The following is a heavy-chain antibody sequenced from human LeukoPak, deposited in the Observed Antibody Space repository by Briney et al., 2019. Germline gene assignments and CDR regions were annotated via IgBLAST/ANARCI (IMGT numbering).Heavy chain of an antibody. Sequence: PGESLTLSCAAAGFTFSSNWMSWVRQAPGKGLQWVAKIKQDGSEKYYVDSVKGRFTISSDNAKKSLYLQMNSLRAEDTAVYYCARGLGINGLALDMWGQGTMVTVSS. CDR2: IKQDGSEK. V-gene: IGHV3-7*05. CDR3: ARGLGINGLALDM. CDR1: GFTFSSNW. D-gene: IGHD3-10*01. J-gene: IGHJ3*02.